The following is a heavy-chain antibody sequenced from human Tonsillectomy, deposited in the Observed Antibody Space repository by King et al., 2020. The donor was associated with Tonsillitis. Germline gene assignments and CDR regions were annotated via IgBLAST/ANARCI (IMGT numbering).Heavy chain of an antibody. CDR1: GGSFSGYY. J-gene: IGHJ6*03. Sequence: VQLQQWGAGLLKPSETLSLTCAVHGGSFSGYYWTWIRQPPGKGLEWIGEINHSGSTNYNPPLKSRVSISVDTSKGQFSLKLTSVTAADTAVYYCARGRIAARPGAYYYYMDVWGKGTTVIVSS. CDR2: INHSGST. D-gene: IGHD6-6*01. CDR3: ARGRIAARPGAYYYYMDV. V-gene: IGHV4-34*01.